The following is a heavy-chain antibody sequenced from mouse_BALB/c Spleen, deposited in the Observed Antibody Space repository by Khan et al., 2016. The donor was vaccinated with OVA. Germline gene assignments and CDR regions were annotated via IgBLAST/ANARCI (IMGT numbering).Heavy chain of an antibody. CDR2: IRYDGDS. Sequence: EVQLQESGPGLVKSSQSLSLTCSVTGYSITSGYFWNWIRQFPGNNLEWMGYIRYDGDSTYNPSLKNRISITRDTSKNQFFLKLNSVTPEDTATYYCARGGSAGPAWFTYWGQGTLVTVSA. J-gene: IGHJ3*01. CDR1: GYSITSGYF. D-gene: IGHD3-1*01. CDR3: ARGGSAGPAWFTY. V-gene: IGHV3-6*02.